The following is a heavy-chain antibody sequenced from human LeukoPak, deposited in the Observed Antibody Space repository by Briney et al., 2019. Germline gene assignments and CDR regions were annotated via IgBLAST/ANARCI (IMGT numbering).Heavy chain of an antibody. CDR3: ARTLDYYFDY. V-gene: IGHV3-21*01. J-gene: IGHJ4*02. CDR1: GFTFSGYR. D-gene: IGHD1-1*01. Sequence: PGGSLRLSCAASGFTFSGYRMNWVRQAPGKGLEWVSSISTGSSNIYYADSVKGRFTISRDNAKNSLYLQMNSLRAEDTAVYYCARTLDYYFDYWGQGTLVTVSS. CDR2: ISTGSSNI.